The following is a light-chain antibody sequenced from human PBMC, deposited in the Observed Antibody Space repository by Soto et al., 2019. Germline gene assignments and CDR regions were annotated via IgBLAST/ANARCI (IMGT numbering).Light chain of an antibody. CDR1: SSDIGGYDY. J-gene: IGLJ1*01. CDR2: EVR. Sequence: SVSGSRGQSITISCTGTSSDIGGYDYVSWYQQCPGKAPKLMIYEVRYRPSGVSNRFSGSKSGNTASLTISGLQAEDEADYYCCSYTRTSNHYFFGSGTKVTVL. V-gene: IGLV2-14*01. CDR3: CSYTRTSNHYF.